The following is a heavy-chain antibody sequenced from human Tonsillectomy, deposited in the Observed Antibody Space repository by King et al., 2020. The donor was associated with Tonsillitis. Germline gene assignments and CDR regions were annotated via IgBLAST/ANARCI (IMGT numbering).Heavy chain of an antibody. CDR3: ARGPYDYVWGNYLFDY. CDR2: INPNSGGT. CDR1: GDTFIGYY. V-gene: IGHV1-2*02. J-gene: IGHJ4*02. Sequence: LQLVQSGAEVKKPGASVKVSCKASGDTFIGYYMHWVRQAPGQGLEWMGWINPNSGGTNYAQKFQGRVTMTRDTSISTAYMELSRLRSDDTAVYYCARGPYDYVWGNYLFDYWGQGTLVTVSS. D-gene: IGHD3-16*01.